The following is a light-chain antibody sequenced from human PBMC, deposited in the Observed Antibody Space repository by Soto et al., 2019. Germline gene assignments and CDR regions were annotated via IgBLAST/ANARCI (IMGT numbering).Light chain of an antibody. V-gene: IGKV3-20*01. CDR2: GAS. CDR1: QSVSSSY. CDR3: QQYGSSPRT. J-gene: IGKJ1*01. Sequence: IVLTQFPGTLTLYPGERATLSCRASQSVSSSYLAWYQQKPGQAPRLLIYGASSRATGIPDRFSGSGSGTDFTLTISRLEPEDFAAYYCQQYGSSPRTFGQGTKV.